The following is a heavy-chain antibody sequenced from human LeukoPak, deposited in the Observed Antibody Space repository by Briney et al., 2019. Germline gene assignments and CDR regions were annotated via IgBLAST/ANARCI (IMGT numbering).Heavy chain of an antibody. D-gene: IGHD4-17*01. V-gene: IGHV4-59*08. J-gene: IGHJ4*02. CDR3: ARHFDYGDTAPTYCFDY. CDR1: GGSISSYC. CDR2: IYYSGST. Sequence: PSETLSLTCTVSGGSISSYCWSWVRQPPGKGLEWVGYIYYSGSTNYNPSLKSRVTISVDTSKNQFSLKLSSVTAADTAVYYCARHFDYGDTAPTYCFDYWGQGTLVTVSS.